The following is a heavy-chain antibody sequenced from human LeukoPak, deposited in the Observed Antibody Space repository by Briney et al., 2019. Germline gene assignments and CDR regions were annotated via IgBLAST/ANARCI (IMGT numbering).Heavy chain of an antibody. V-gene: IGHV3-21*01. Sequence: GGSLRLSCAASGFTFSSYSMNWVRQAPGKGLEWVSSISSSSSYIYYADSVKGRFTISRDNAKNSLYLQMNSLRAEDTAVYYCARDQGEDVNWFDPWGQGPWSPSPQ. J-gene: IGHJ5*02. CDR2: ISSSSSYI. CDR3: ARDQGEDVNWFDP. CDR1: GFTFSSYS.